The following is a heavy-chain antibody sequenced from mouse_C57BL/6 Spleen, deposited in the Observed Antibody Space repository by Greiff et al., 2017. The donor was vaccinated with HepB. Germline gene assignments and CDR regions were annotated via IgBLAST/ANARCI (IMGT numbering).Heavy chain of an antibody. Sequence: VQLQQSGAELVRPGASVKLSCTASGFNIKDDYMHWVKQRPEQGLEWIGWIDPENGDTEYASKFQGKATITADTSSNTAYLQLSSLTSEDTAVYYFTTPGSSWYYAMDYWGQGTSVTVSS. CDR1: GFNIKDDY. CDR2: IDPENGDT. V-gene: IGHV14-4*01. CDR3: TTPGSSWYYAMDY. J-gene: IGHJ4*01. D-gene: IGHD1-1*01.